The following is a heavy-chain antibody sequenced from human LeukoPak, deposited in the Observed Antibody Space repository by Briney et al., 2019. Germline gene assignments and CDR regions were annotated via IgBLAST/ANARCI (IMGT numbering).Heavy chain of an antibody. V-gene: IGHV1-2*02. CDR1: GYTFTDYY. D-gene: IGHD5-24*01. Sequence: ASVKVSCKASGYTFTDYYIHWVRQAPGQGLEWMGWINPNSGGTNYAQKFQGRVTMTRDTSISTAYMELSRLKSDDTAVYYCARGDGYNSDEYFQHWGQGTLVTVSS. CDR2: INPNSGGT. J-gene: IGHJ1*01. CDR3: ARGDGYNSDEYFQH.